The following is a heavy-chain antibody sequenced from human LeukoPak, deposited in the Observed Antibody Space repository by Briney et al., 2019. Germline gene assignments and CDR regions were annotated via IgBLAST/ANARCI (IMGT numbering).Heavy chain of an antibody. V-gene: IGHV3-21*01. CDR1: GFTFTSYT. J-gene: IGHJ4*02. D-gene: IGHD2-21*02. CDR2: IDSSFRHI. Sequence: PGGSLRLSRAASGFTFTSYTISWVRQAPGKGLEWVSSIDSSFRHIYYADSLTGRITISRDNAKKSVYLQLNSLRAEDTAVYYCARDPTPPEPYCGGDCGGYWGQGTLVTVSS. CDR3: ARDPTPPEPYCGGDCGGY.